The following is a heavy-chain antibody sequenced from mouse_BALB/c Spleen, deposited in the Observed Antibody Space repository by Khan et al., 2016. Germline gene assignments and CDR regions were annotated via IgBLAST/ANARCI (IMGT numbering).Heavy chain of an antibody. V-gene: IGHV1S137*01. CDR1: GYTFTDYA. CDR3: ARWGLRWYFDV. Sequence: VELVESGPELVRPGVSVKISCKGSGYTFTDYAMHWVKQSHGKSLEWIGVISTYSGNTNYNQKFKGKATMTVDKSSSTAYMELARMTSEDAAIYYGARWGLRWYFDVWGAGTTVTVSS. D-gene: IGHD2-2*01. CDR2: ISTYSGNT. J-gene: IGHJ1*01.